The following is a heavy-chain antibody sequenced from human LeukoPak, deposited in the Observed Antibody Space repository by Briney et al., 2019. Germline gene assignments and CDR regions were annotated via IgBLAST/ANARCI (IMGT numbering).Heavy chain of an antibody. CDR1: GGSICTYY. D-gene: IGHD5-18*01. CDR3: AGAPIPGYGHYYFDY. Sequence: KPSETLSLTCTVSGGSICTYYWSWIRQPPGKGLECIGYIYYSGNTNYNPSLKSRVTISVDTSKNQFSLKLTSVTAADTAVYYCAGAPIPGYGHYYFDYWGQGTLVTVSS. CDR2: IYYSGNT. V-gene: IGHV4-59*08. J-gene: IGHJ4*02.